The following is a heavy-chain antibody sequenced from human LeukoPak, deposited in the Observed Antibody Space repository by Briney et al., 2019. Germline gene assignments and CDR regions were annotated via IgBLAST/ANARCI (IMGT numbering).Heavy chain of an antibody. CDR1: GGSISSYY. CDR2: IYYSGST. CDR3: ARGAPPVVDSSGYFDY. V-gene: IGHV4-59*01. D-gene: IGHD3-22*01. J-gene: IGHJ4*02. Sequence: SETLSLTCTVSGGSISSYYWSWIRQPPGKGLEWIGYIYYSGSTNYNPSLKSRVTISVDTSKNQFSLKLSSVTAADTAVYYCARGAPPVVDSSGYFDYWGQGTLVTVSS.